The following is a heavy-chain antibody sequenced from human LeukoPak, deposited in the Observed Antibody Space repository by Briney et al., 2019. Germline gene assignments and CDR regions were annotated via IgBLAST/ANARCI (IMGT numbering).Heavy chain of an antibody. V-gene: IGHV3-11*01. CDR1: GFTVSSNY. D-gene: IGHD5-24*01. CDR2: ISSSGSTI. Sequence: PGGSLRLSCAASGFTVSSNYMSWVRQAPGKGLEWVSYISSSGSTIYYADSVKGRFTISRDNAKNSLYLQMNSLRAEDTAVYYCASSSKRWLQFGGGYWGQGTLVTVSS. J-gene: IGHJ4*02. CDR3: ASSSKRWLQFGGGY.